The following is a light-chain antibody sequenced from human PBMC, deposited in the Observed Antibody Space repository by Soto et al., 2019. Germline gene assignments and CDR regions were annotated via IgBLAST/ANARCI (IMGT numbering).Light chain of an antibody. Sequence: QAVVTQEPSLTVSPGGTVTLTCGSTSGTVTTGHSVNWFQQKPGQAPRTLIYDTRNKHSWTPARFSGSLRGGKAVLTLWGAQPEDEADYYCLLSYSGARGVFGGGTKLTVL. V-gene: IGLV7-46*01. CDR2: DTR. CDR1: SGTVTTGHS. CDR3: LLSYSGARGV. J-gene: IGLJ3*02.